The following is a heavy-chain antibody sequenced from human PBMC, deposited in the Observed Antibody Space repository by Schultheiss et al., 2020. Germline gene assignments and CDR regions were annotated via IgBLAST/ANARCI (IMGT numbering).Heavy chain of an antibody. CDR1: GGSISSYY. V-gene: IGHV4-59*12. CDR3: ARDYGDYAPPDY. J-gene: IGHJ4*02. CDR2: IYYSGST. Sequence: SETLSLTCTVSGGSISSYYWSWFRQPPGKGLEWIGYIYYSGSTNYNPSLKSRVTISVDTSKNQFSLKLSSVTAADTAVYYCARDYGDYAPPDYWGQGTLVTVSS. D-gene: IGHD4-17*01.